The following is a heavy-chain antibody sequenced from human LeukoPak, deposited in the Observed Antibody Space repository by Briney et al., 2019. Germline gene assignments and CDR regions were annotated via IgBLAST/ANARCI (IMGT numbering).Heavy chain of an antibody. CDR3: AQLRADGRDDY. CDR1: GFTFSSYT. Sequence: PGGSLRLSCAASGFTFSSYTMSWVRQAPGKGLEWVSSISVNGGSTKYADSVKGRFTISRDNSKNALFLQMNSLRADDTAVYYCAQLRADGRDDYWGQGTLVTVSS. J-gene: IGHJ4*02. CDR2: ISVNGGST. D-gene: IGHD3-16*01. V-gene: IGHV3-23*01.